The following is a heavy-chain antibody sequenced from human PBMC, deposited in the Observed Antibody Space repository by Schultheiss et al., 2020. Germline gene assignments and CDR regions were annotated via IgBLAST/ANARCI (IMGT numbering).Heavy chain of an antibody. D-gene: IGHD3-3*01. CDR2: IYHSGST. J-gene: IGHJ3*02. V-gene: IGHV4-39*07. CDR3: ARDSLSITIFGVVITDAFDI. Sequence: SETLSLTCTVSGGSISSSSYYWGWIRQPPGKGLEWIGSIYHSGSTYYNPSLKSRVTISVDTSKNQFSLKLSSVTAADTAVYYCARDSLSITIFGVVITDAFDIWGQGTMVTVAS. CDR1: GGSISSSSYY.